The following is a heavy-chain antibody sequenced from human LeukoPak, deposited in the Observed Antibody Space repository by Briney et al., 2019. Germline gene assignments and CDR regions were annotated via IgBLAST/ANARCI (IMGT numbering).Heavy chain of an antibody. CDR2: IKQDGGEK. CDR3: AREGGFAIFGAADS. CDR1: GFTFGDYA. Sequence: GGSLRLSCTTSGFTFGDYAMSWVRQAPGKGLEWVANIKQDGGEKYYGDSVEGRFTISRVNAKNSLSLQMNSLRAEDTAVYFCAREGGFAIFGAADSWGQGTLVTVSS. D-gene: IGHD3-3*01. V-gene: IGHV3-7*05. J-gene: IGHJ4*02.